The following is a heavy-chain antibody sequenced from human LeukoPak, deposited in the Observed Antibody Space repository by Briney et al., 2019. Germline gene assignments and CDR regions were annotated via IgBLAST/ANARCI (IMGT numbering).Heavy chain of an antibody. J-gene: IGHJ6*02. V-gene: IGHV3-23*01. CDR3: ARNNGMDV. Sequence: GGSLRLSCAASGFTFSSYAMSWVRQAPGKGLEWVSAISGSGGSTYYADSVKGRFTISKDNAKNSLYLQMNSLRAEDTALYHCARNNGMDVWGQGTTVIVSS. CDR2: ISGSGGST. CDR1: GFTFSSYA.